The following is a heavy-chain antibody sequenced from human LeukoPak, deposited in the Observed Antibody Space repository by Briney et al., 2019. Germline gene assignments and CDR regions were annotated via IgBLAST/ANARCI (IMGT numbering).Heavy chain of an antibody. CDR3: AKAASRTDY. CDR1: GFTFSSNA. J-gene: IGHJ4*02. D-gene: IGHD6-13*01. CDR2: IIRSGAST. V-gene: IGHV3-23*01. Sequence: GGSLRLSCAASGFTFSSNAMSWLRQAPGKGLEWVAAIIRSGASTYYADSVKGRFTISRDNSKNTLYLQMNSLRAEDTAVYCCAKAASRTDYWGQGTLVTVSS.